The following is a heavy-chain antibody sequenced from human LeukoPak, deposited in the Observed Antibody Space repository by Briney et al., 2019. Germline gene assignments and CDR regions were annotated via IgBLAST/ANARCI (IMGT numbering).Heavy chain of an antibody. CDR1: GFTFSTYG. J-gene: IGHJ4*02. CDR2: IWSDGSNK. Sequence: GGSLRLSCAASGFTFSTYGMHWVRQAPGKGLEWVAVIWSDGSNKYSADSVKGRFTISRDNAKNTLYLQMNSLRAEGTAVYYCATSYCSSTSCYPVDYWGQGTLVTVSS. V-gene: IGHV3-33*03. CDR3: ATSYCSSTSCYPVDY. D-gene: IGHD2-2*01.